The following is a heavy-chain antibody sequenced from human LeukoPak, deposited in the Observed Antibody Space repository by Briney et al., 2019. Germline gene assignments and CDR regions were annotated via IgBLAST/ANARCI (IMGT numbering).Heavy chain of an antibody. CDR3: AREKGIAAAGTSLYYYYGMDV. Sequence: SETLSLTCTVSGGSLSIFYWSGLRQPPGKGLEWIGYLYYSGSTNHNPSLKSRVTISVDTSKNQFSLKLSSVTAADTAVYYCAREKGIAAAGTSLYYYYGMDVWGQGTTVTVSS. CDR1: GGSLSIFY. D-gene: IGHD6-13*01. V-gene: IGHV4-59*01. J-gene: IGHJ6*02. CDR2: LYYSGST.